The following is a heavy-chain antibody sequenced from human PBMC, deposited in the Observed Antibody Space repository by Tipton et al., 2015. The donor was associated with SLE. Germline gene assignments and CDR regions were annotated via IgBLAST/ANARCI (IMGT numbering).Heavy chain of an antibody. CDR1: GGSISSSSYY. CDR2: IYYTGST. D-gene: IGHD3-16*01. Sequence: TLSLTCTVSGGSISSSSYYWGWIRQPPGKGLEWIGSIYYTGSTSYTPSLKSRVTISVDTSKNHFSLKLSSVTAADTAVYYCARRQYDYIWGRKGYFDYWGQGTLVTVSS. CDR3: ARRQYDYIWGRKGYFDY. J-gene: IGHJ4*02. V-gene: IGHV4-39*07.